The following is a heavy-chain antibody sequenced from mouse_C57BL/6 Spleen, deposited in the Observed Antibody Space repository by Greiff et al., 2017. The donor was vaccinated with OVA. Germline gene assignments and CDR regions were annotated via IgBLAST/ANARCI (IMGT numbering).Heavy chain of an antibody. CDR1: GFTFSDSG. CDR3: AKGPNYYGYYYAMDY. J-gene: IGHJ4*01. D-gene: IGHD1-1*01. CDR2: ISSGSSPI. V-gene: IGHV5-17*01. Sequence: EVMLVESGGGLVKPGGSLKLSCAASGFTFSDSGMHWVRQAPEKGLEWVAYISSGSSPIYYADKVKGRFTISRDNAKTTLFLQKTSLRSEESAMYYCAKGPNYYGYYYAMDYWGQGTSVTVSS.